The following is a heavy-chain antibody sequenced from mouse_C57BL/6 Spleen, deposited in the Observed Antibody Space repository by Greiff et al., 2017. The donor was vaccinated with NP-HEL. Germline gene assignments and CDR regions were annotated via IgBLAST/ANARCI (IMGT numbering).Heavy chain of an antibody. V-gene: IGHV1-64*01. Sequence: VQLQESGAELVKPGASVKLSCKASGYTFTSYWMHWVKQRPGQGLEWIGMIHPNSGSTNYNEKFKSKATLTVDKSSSTAYMQLSSLTSEDSAVYYCARDPITTVVARAYWGQGTLVTVSA. CDR3: ARDPITTVVARAY. CDR2: IHPNSGST. CDR1: GYTFTSYW. J-gene: IGHJ3*01. D-gene: IGHD1-1*01.